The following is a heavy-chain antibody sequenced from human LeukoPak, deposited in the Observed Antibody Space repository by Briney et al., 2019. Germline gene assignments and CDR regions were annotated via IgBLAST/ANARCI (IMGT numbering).Heavy chain of an antibody. D-gene: IGHD3-22*01. CDR2: IYYSGST. Sequence: SQTLSLTCTVSGGSISSGDYYWSWIRQPPGKGLEWIGYIYYSGSTYYNPSLKSRVTISVDTSKNQFSLKLSSVTAADTAVYYCARAHYYDSSLPDYWGQGTLVTVSS. CDR1: GGSISSGDYY. J-gene: IGHJ4*02. V-gene: IGHV4-30-4*01. CDR3: ARAHYYDSSLPDY.